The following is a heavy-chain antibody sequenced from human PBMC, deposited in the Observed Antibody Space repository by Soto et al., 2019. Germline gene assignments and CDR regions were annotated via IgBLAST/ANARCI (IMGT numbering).Heavy chain of an antibody. Sequence: ASVKVSCKASGYTFTSYYMHWVRQAPGQGLEWMGIINPSGGSTSYAQKFQGRVTMTRDTSTSTVYMELSSLRSEDTAVYYCATVYYDSSGYYPGGGAFDIWGQGTMVTV. CDR1: GYTFTSYY. CDR2: INPSGGST. J-gene: IGHJ3*02. V-gene: IGHV1-46*01. CDR3: ATVYYDSSGYYPGGGAFDI. D-gene: IGHD3-22*01.